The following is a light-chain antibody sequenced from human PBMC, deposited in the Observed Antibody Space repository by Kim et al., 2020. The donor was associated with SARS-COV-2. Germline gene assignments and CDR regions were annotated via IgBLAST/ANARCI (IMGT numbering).Light chain of an antibody. CDR2: DVS. CDR1: SIDVGGYNY. J-gene: IGLJ3*02. Sequence: QSVTISCTGTSIDVGGYNYVSWYQQHPGKAPKLMIYDVSKRPSGVPDRFSGSKSGNTASLTISGLQAEDEADYYCCSYAGSYTFWVFGGGTQLTVL. CDR3: CSYAGSYTFWV. V-gene: IGLV2-11*01.